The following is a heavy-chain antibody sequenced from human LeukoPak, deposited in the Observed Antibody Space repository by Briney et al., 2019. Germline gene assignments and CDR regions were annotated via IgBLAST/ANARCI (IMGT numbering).Heavy chain of an antibody. CDR3: ARILDSAWGELGY. CDR2: ISSSSGYI. Sequence: AGGSLRLSCAASGFTFSRYSMNWVRQAPGKGLEWVSSISSSSGYIYYTDSLKGRFTISRDNANNSLYLQMNSLRAEDTAVYYCARILDSAWGELGYWGQGTLVTVSS. CDR1: GFTFSRYS. V-gene: IGHV3-21*01. D-gene: IGHD6-19*01. J-gene: IGHJ4*02.